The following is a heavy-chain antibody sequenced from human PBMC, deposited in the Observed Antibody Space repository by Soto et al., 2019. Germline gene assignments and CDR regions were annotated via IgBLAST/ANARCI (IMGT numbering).Heavy chain of an antibody. CDR2: ISSSSSYI. D-gene: IGHD6-19*01. V-gene: IGHV3-21*01. CDR3: ARDGHLAVAGSGSWFDP. J-gene: IGHJ5*02. Sequence: EVQLVESGGGLVKPGGSLRLSCAASGFTFSSYSMNWVRQAPGKGLEWVSSISSSSSYIYYADSVKGRFTISRDNAKNSLYLQMNSLRAEDTAVYYCARDGHLAVAGSGSWFDPWGQGTLVTVSS. CDR1: GFTFSSYS.